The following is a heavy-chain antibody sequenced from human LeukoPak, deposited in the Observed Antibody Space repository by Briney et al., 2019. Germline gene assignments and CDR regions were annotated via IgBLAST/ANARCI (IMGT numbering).Heavy chain of an antibody. J-gene: IGHJ4*02. CDR1: GFPFSSYW. D-gene: IGHD5-24*01. CDR2: IKQDGSKK. V-gene: IGHV3-7*04. CDR3: TRVGYIDEGIDY. Sequence: GGSLRLSCVASGFPFSSYWMTWVRQAPGKGLEWVANIKQDGSKKSYVDTVKGRFTISRDNAKNSLYLQMNSLRAEDTAIYYCTRVGYIDEGIDYWGQGTLVTVSS.